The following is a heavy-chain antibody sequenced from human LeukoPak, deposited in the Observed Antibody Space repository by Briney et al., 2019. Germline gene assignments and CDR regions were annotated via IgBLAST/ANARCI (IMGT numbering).Heavy chain of an antibody. D-gene: IGHD2-15*01. CDR3: ARPYCSGGSCPEDYYYYGMDV. CDR2: IHEDGSQI. V-gene: IGHV3-7*02. J-gene: IGHJ6*02. Sequence: PGGSLRLSCVVSGFTFSNYWMNWVRQAPGKGLEWVANIHEDGSQIYYVDSVKGRFTISRDNAKNSLYLQMNSLRAEDTAVYYCARPYCSGGSCPEDYYYYGMDVWGQGTTVTVSS. CDR1: GFTFSNYW.